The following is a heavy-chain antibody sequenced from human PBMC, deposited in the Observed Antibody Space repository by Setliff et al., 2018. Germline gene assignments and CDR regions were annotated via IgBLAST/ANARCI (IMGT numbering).Heavy chain of an antibody. D-gene: IGHD4-17*01. Sequence: PGESLKISCAVSGLIVSDIHMTWVRQTPGKGLEWLSVIYNSDSRYYADSVKGRFTTSRDDSKNTLYLQMNSLTVDDTAVYYCAKDLGDDGHYYYYMDVWGKGTTVTVSS. CDR3: AKDLGDDGHYYYYMDV. V-gene: IGHV3-53*01. J-gene: IGHJ6*03. CDR1: GLIVSDIH. CDR2: IYNSDSR.